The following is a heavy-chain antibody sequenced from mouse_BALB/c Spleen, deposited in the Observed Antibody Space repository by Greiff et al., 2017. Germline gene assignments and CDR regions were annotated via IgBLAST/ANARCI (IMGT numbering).Heavy chain of an antibody. CDR1: GFTFSSYT. CDR2: ISNGGGST. Sequence: DVKLVESGGGLVQPGGSLKLSCAASGFTFSSYTMSWVRQTPEKRLEWVAYISNGGGSTYYPDTVKGRFTISRDNAKNTLYLQMSSLKSEDTAMYYCARHGFAWFAYWGQGTLVTVSA. J-gene: IGHJ3*01. CDR3: ARHGFAWFAY. V-gene: IGHV5-12-2*01. D-gene: IGHD2-2*01.